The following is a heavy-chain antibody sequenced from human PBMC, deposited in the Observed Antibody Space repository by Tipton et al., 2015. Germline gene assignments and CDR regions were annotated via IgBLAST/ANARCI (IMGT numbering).Heavy chain of an antibody. CDR3: AREGWNSDSSGYDY. CDR1: GGSISSSNW. J-gene: IGHJ4*02. D-gene: IGHD3-22*01. V-gene: IGHV4-4*02. CDR2: IYHRGST. Sequence: TLSLTCAVSGGSISSSNWWSWVRQAPGKGLEWIGEIYHRGSTNYNPSLKSRVTISVDTSKNQFSLQLSSVTAADTAVYYCAREGWNSDSSGYDYWGQGTLVTVSS.